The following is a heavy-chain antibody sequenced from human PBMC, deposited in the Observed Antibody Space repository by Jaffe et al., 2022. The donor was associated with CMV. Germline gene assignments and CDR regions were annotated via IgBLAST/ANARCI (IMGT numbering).Heavy chain of an antibody. CDR3: AREYSSGWRKEAYYMDV. CDR1: GFTFSSYG. Sequence: QVQLVESGGGVVQPGRSLRLSCAASGFTFSSYGMHWVRQAPGKGLEWVAVIWYDGSNKYYADSVKGRFTISRDNSKNTLYLQMNSLRAEDTAVYYCAREYSSGWRKEAYYMDVWGKGTTVTVSS. J-gene: IGHJ6*03. V-gene: IGHV3-33*08. CDR2: IWYDGSNK. D-gene: IGHD6-19*01.